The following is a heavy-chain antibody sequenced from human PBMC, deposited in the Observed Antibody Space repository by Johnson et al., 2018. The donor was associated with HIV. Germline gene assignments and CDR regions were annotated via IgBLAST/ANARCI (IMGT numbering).Heavy chain of an antibody. CDR1: GFTFDDYA. CDR2: VSWNSGSI. Sequence: VQLVESGGGLVQPGRSLRLSCAASGFTFDDYAMHWVRQAPGKGLEWVSGVSWNSGSIGYADSVMGRFTISRDNAKKSLYLQMNRLRAEDTALYYCAKKTGNDAFDIWGQGTMVTVSS. D-gene: IGHD1-14*01. V-gene: IGHV3-9*01. J-gene: IGHJ3*02. CDR3: AKKTGNDAFDI.